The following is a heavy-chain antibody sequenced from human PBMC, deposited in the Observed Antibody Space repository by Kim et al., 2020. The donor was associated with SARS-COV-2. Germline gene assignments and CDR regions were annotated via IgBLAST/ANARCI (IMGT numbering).Heavy chain of an antibody. CDR2: ISSSSSTI. CDR3: AREPRPRHGLYYDSSDSGFDP. Sequence: GGSLRLSCAASGFTFSSYSMNWVRQAQGKGLEWVSYISSSSSTIYYADSVKGRFTISRDNAKNSLYLQMNSLRAEDTAVYYCAREPRPRHGLYYDSSDSGFDPWGQGTLVTVSS. V-gene: IGHV3-48*04. CDR1: GFTFSSYS. J-gene: IGHJ5*02. D-gene: IGHD3-22*01.